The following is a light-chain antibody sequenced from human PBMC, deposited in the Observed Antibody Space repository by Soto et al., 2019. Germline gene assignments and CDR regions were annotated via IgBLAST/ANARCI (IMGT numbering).Light chain of an antibody. CDR3: CSHALSSTFVV. J-gene: IGLJ2*01. Sequence: QSALTQPASVSGSPGQSITISCTGTSSDVGTYNLVSWYQHHPGKAPKLMIYEGSKRPSGVSNRFSGSKSGNTASLTISGLQAEDEADYYCCSHALSSTFVVFGGGTKVTGL. CDR2: EGS. CDR1: SSDVGTYNL. V-gene: IGLV2-23*01.